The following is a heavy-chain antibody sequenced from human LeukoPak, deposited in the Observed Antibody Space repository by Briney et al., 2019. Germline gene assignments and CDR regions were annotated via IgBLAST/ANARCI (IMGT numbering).Heavy chain of an antibody. J-gene: IGHJ6*02. CDR1: GYTFTSYD. D-gene: IGHD3-22*01. Sequence: ASVTVSCTASGYTFTSYDINWVRQATGQGLEWMGWMNPNSGNTGYAQKFQGRVTMTRNTSISTAYMELSSLRSEDTAVYYCARKDLGYDRSRYSPENYGMDVWGQGTTVTVSS. V-gene: IGHV1-8*01. CDR2: MNPNSGNT. CDR3: ARKDLGYDRSRYSPENYGMDV.